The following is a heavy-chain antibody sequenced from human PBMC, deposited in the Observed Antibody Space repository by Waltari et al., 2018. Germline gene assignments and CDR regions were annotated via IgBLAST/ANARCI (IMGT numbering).Heavy chain of an antibody. D-gene: IGHD1-1*01. J-gene: IGHJ4*02. CDR2: IGPDGSDK. CDR3: VGWNDPINS. Sequence: EAQLVQSGGGLVQPGGSLTLSCAASGFTVSRFWMTCTRQAPGQGLQWVAHIGPDGSDKYYVDSVKGRFTISRDNAENSLLLQMSSLRVEDTALYYCVGWNDPINSWGQGTLVAVSS. CDR1: GFTVSRFW. V-gene: IGHV3-7*01.